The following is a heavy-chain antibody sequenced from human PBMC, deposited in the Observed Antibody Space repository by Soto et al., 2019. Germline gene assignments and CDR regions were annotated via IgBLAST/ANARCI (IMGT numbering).Heavy chain of an antibody. CDR1: GFTFSSRW. J-gene: IGHJ4*02. Sequence: GGCLRLSCEASGFTFSSRWMTWVRQGPGKGLEWVANIKQDENGKDYVDSVKGRFTISRDNAKNTLYLQMNNLSPEDTAVYYCARNLNGYGNWDYWGQGNLVTVSS. V-gene: IGHV3-7*02. D-gene: IGHD1-1*01. CDR3: ARNLNGYGNWDY. CDR2: IKQDENGK.